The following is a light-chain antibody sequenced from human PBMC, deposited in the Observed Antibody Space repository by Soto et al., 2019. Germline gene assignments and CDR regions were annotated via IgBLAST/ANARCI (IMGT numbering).Light chain of an antibody. V-gene: IGKV1-33*01. J-gene: IGKJ4*01. CDR3: QQYDNLRT. Sequence: DIQMTQSPSSLSASLGDRVTITCQASQGIKNYLNWYQQKPGKAPKLLISDASNLESGVPSRFSGSGSGTDFTFTISSLQPEDVATCYCQQYDNLRTFGGGTKVDI. CDR1: QGIKNY. CDR2: DAS.